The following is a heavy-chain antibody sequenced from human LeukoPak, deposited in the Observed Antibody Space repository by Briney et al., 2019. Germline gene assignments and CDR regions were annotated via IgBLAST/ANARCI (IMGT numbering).Heavy chain of an antibody. J-gene: IGHJ4*02. D-gene: IGHD5-18*01. V-gene: IGHV3-21*01. CDR3: ARLYSRVGPFDY. CDR1: GFTFSDYS. CDR2: ISSSSPYI. Sequence: GGSLRLSCAASGFTFSDYSMNWVRQAPGKGLEWVASISSSSPYIYNTDSVKGRFTISRDSAKNSLYLQMNSLRAEDTAVYYCARLYSRVGPFDYWGQGTLVTVSS.